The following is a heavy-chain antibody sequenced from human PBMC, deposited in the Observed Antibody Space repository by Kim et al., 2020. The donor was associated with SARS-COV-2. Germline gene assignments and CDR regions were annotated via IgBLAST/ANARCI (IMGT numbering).Heavy chain of an antibody. Sequence: NYAQKFQGRVTITADESTSTAYMELSSLRSEDTAVYYCAANAGVWFGPDYWGQGTLVTVSS. D-gene: IGHD3-10*01. CDR3: AANAGVWFGPDY. V-gene: IGHV1-69*01. J-gene: IGHJ4*02.